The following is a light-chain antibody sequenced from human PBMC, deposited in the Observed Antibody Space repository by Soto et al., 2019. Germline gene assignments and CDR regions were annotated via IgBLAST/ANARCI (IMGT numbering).Light chain of an antibody. CDR2: TAS. Sequence: DIQMTQSPSSLSASVGDRVTITCRTSQPISDYLNWYQQKPGKAPTLLIYTASNLQSGVPSRFSGSGSGTHFTLTISSLQPGDFATYYCQQHYNTPRTFGQGTKVEIK. CDR3: QQHYNTPRT. CDR1: QPISDY. J-gene: IGKJ1*01. V-gene: IGKV1-39*01.